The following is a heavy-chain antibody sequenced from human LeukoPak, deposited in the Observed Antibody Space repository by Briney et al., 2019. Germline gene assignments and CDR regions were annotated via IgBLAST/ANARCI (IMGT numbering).Heavy chain of an antibody. V-gene: IGHV1-2*02. Sequence: ASVKVSCKASGYAFTGYYMFRVRQAPGQGLEWMGWINPNTGDTKYAQNFQGRVTLTRDTSVRTTFMELSSLRSDDTAFYYCARDERFCNGDNHYPDLGYWGQGTLVTVSS. CDR2: INPNTGDT. CDR1: GYAFTGYY. D-gene: IGHD2-15*01. J-gene: IGHJ4*02. CDR3: ARDERFCNGDNHYPDLGY.